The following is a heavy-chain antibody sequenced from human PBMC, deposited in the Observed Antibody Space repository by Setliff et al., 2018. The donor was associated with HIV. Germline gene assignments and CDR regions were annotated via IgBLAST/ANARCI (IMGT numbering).Heavy chain of an antibody. Sequence: PSETLSLTCAVYGGSFSAYHWSWICQTPGKGLEWLGEINHSGSTAYNLALESRVSMSIDTSKNQFSLKLTSVTAADTAIYYCARGRDYTGSWFRPFYLDFWGHGNLVTV. D-gene: IGHD3-3*01. CDR2: INHSGST. CDR3: ARGRDYTGSWFRPFYLDF. J-gene: IGHJ4*01. V-gene: IGHV4-34*01. CDR1: GGSFSAYH.